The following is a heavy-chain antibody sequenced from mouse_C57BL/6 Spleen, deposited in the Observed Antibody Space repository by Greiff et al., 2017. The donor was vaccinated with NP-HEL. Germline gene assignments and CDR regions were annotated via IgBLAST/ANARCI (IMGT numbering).Heavy chain of an antibody. J-gene: IGHJ1*03. CDR3: ARKGYYGSSYDWYFDV. Sequence: VKLQESGAELVKPGASVKLSCKASGYTFTSYWMHWVKQRPGQGLEWIGMIHPNSGSTNYNEKFKSKATLTVDKSSSTAYMQLSSLTSEDSAVYYCARKGYYGSSYDWYFDVWGTGTTVTVSS. CDR2: IHPNSGST. CDR1: GYTFTSYW. V-gene: IGHV1-64*01. D-gene: IGHD1-1*01.